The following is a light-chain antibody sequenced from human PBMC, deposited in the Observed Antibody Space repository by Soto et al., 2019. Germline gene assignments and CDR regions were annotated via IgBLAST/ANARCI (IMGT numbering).Light chain of an antibody. J-gene: IGKJ2*01. Sequence: EIVMTQSPATLSLSLGERVTLSCRASQSLKNALTWYQQRRGQAPRLLIYPASTRATGIPARFSGSGSGTEYTLAISTLQSEDFAVYYCQQYVEWPPTFTFGQGTKVEIK. V-gene: IGKV3-15*01. CDR1: QSLKNA. CDR3: QQYVEWPPTFT. CDR2: PAS.